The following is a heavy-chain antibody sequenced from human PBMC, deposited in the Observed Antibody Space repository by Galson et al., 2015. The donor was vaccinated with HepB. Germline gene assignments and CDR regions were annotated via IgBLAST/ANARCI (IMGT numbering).Heavy chain of an antibody. CDR2: ITTNSNYI. J-gene: IGHJ3*02. D-gene: IGHD6-13*01. Sequence: SLRLSCAASGFTFSSYSMNWVRQAPGKGLEWVSSITTNSNYIYYADSVKGRFTISRDNAKNSLYLQMNSLRAEDTAVYYCARDPGYSTSWSPLGAFDIWGQGTMVTVSS. V-gene: IGHV3-21*01. CDR3: ARDPGYSTSWSPLGAFDI. CDR1: GFTFSSYS.